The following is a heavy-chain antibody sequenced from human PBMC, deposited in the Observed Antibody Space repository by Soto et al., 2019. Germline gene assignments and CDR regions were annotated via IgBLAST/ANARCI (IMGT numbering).Heavy chain of an antibody. CDR1: GFTFSSYG. Sequence: QVQLVESGGGVVQPGRSLRLSCAASGFTFSSYGMHWVRQAPGKGLEWVAVIWYDASNKYYADSVKGRFTISRDNSKNTLYLQRDSRRAEDTAVYYCARDDWGMDVWGQGTTVTGSS. D-gene: IGHD3-9*01. V-gene: IGHV3-33*01. CDR2: IWYDASNK. CDR3: ARDDWGMDV. J-gene: IGHJ6*02.